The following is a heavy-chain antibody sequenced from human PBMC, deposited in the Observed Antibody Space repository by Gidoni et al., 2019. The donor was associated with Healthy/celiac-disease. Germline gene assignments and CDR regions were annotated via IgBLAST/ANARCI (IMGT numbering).Heavy chain of an antibody. V-gene: IGHV3-9*01. J-gene: IGHJ4*02. Sequence: EVQLVESGGGLVQPGRSLRLSCAASGFTFDDYAMHWVRQAPGKGLEWVSGSSWNSGSIGYADSVKGRFTISRDNAKNSLYLQMNSLRAEDTALYYCAKDLVTATYVSWGQGTLVTVSS. CDR1: GFTFDDYA. CDR3: AKDLVTATYVS. D-gene: IGHD3-16*01. CDR2: SSWNSGSI.